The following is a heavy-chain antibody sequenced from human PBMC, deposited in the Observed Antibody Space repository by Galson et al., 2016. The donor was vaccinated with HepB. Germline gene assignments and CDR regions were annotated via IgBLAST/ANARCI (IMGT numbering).Heavy chain of an antibody. CDR2: ISSGSSAI. J-gene: IGHJ2*01. Sequence: SLRLSCAASGFTFSTYSMDWVRQAPGKGLEWVSYISSGSSAIYYADSVKGRFTISRDNAKNSLYLQMNSLRDEDTAVYYCAKEATATTGAKTKRVWYFDLWGRGTLVTVSS. D-gene: IGHD1-7*01. V-gene: IGHV3-48*02. CDR3: AKEATATTGAKTKRVWYFDL. CDR1: GFTFSTYS.